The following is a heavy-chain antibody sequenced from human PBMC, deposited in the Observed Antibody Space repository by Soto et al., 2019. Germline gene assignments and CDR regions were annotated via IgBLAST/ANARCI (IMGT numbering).Heavy chain of an antibody. Sequence: GASVKVSCKVSGYTFTDYYMYWVQQAPGKGLEWMGLIDPEDDETIYAEKFQGRVTITADTSTDTAYMELRSLTSGDTAVYYCATASSIGGRLWYFDLWGRGTLVTVSS. CDR2: IDPEDDET. V-gene: IGHV1-69-2*01. D-gene: IGHD6-6*01. J-gene: IGHJ2*01. CDR1: GYTFTDYY. CDR3: ATASSIGGRLWYFDL.